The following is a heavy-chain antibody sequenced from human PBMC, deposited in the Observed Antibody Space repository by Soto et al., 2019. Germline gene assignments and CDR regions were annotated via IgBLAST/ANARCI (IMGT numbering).Heavy chain of an antibody. CDR3: ARSIAVPSSHIDH. Sequence: ETLSLTCRVSGGSMSGYYWSWIRQAPGKGLEWIGYVYYAGSTNYNPSLQSRVTISVDTSNKQFSLSLRLVTAADTAVYFCARSIAVPSSHIDHWGQGIRVTVSS. V-gene: IGHV4-59*01. J-gene: IGHJ4*02. D-gene: IGHD6-6*01. CDR2: VYYAGST. CDR1: GGSMSGYY.